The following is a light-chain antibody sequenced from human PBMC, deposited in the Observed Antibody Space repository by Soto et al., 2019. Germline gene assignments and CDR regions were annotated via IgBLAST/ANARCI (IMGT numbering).Light chain of an antibody. CDR1: QSVSSY. Sequence: EIVLTQSPATLSLSPGERATLSCRASQSVSSYLAWYQQKPGQAPRLLIFAAASRATGIPDRFSGGGSGTDFTLTISRLEPEDFAVYYCQQYGYSSWTFGQGTKVDIK. V-gene: IGKV3-20*01. J-gene: IGKJ1*01. CDR2: AAA. CDR3: QQYGYSSWT.